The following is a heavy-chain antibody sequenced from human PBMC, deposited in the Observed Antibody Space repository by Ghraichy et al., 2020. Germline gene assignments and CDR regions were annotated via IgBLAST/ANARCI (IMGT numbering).Heavy chain of an antibody. CDR1: GYTLTELD. CDR2: VVPEDGKQ. Sequence: ASVKVSCKVSGYTLTELDIHWVRQGPGKGLEWRGGVVPEDGKQAYAQKFQNRVTMPEDKSTDTPYMERFSLGSEDTAAYYCATDLPGSYFLGFWGQGTLVTVSS. D-gene: IGHD3-10*01. V-gene: IGHV1-24*01. CDR3: ATDLPGSYFLGF. J-gene: IGHJ4*02.